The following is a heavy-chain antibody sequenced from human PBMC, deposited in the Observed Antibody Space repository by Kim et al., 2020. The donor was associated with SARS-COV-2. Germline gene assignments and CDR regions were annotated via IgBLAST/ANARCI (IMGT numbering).Heavy chain of an antibody. CDR3: AKKAMATSAGHNHFHY. CDR1: GFTLSSSA. V-gene: IGHV3-23*01. D-gene: IGHD6-13*01. CDR2: ISGTGGTI. Sequence: GGSLRLSCAASGFTLSSSAMSWVRQAPGKGLEWVSLISGTGGTIYYAESVKGRFTISRDNSMNTVYLQMDSLRVEDTAVYHCAKKAMATSAGHNHFHYWGQGTLVTVSS. J-gene: IGHJ4*02.